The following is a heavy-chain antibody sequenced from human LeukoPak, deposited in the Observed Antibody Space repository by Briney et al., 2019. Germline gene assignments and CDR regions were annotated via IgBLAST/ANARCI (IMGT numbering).Heavy chain of an antibody. V-gene: IGHV3-23*01. CDR3: AKGPYDSSGYYSQGANFDY. CDR1: GFTFSSYA. Sequence: PGGSLRLSCAASGFTFSSYAMGWVRQAPGKGLEWVSAISGSGGSTYYADSVKGRFTISRDNSKNTLCLQMNSLRAEDTAVYYCAKGPYDSSGYYSQGANFDYWGQGTLVTVSS. D-gene: IGHD3-22*01. CDR2: ISGSGGST. J-gene: IGHJ4*02.